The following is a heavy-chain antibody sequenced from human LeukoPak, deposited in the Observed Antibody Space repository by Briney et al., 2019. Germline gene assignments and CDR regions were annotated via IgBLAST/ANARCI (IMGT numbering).Heavy chain of an antibody. CDR1: GXTFSSYC. J-gene: IGHJ2*01. CDR2: VKQDGREK. V-gene: IGHV3-7*04. Sequence: GSLRLSCAASGXTFSSYCLSWVRQAPGKGLEWVVNVKQDGREKYYVVSVKGRFTISRDNAKNSLYLQMNSLRAEDTAVYYCARFPSTRLDILTGYYNSWYFDLWGRGTLVTVSS. D-gene: IGHD3-9*01. CDR3: ARFPSTRLDILTGYYNSWYFDL.